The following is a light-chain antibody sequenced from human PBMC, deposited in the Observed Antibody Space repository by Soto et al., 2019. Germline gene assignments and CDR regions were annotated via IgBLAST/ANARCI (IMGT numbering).Light chain of an antibody. CDR1: QSVNAN. V-gene: IGKV3-15*01. Sequence: EVVMTQSPATLSVSPGERATLSCRASQSVNANLAWYQQKPGQAPRLLIHGASNRATGIPARFSGSGFGTELILTISSLQSEDFAIYYCQQYNTWLWTFGQGTKLEI. J-gene: IGKJ1*01. CDR2: GAS. CDR3: QQYNTWLWT.